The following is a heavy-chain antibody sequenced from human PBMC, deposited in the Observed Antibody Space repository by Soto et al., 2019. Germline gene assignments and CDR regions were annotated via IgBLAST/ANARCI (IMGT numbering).Heavy chain of an antibody. CDR1: GFTFSSYA. CDR3: ARDHYGDYVYYYGMDV. Sequence: GGSLRLSCAASGFTFSSYAMHWVRQAPGKGLEWVAVISYDGSNKYYADSVKGRFTISRDNSKNTLYLQMNSLRAEDTAVYYCARDHYGDYVYYYGMDVWGQGTTVTVSS. CDR2: ISYDGSNK. J-gene: IGHJ6*02. D-gene: IGHD4-17*01. V-gene: IGHV3-30-3*01.